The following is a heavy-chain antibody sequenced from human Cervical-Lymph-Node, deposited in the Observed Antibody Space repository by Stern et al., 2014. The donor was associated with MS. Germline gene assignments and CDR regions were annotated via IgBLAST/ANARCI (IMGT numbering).Heavy chain of an antibody. CDR1: GYTFIDYY. CDR3: ARGNGYDWTTFDY. Sequence: VQLVESGAEVKKPGASVKVSCEASGYTFIDYYIHWVRQAPGQGLEWMGWINPKYGGTHFAQKFQGRFTMTRDTSISTVYMELMTSDDTAVYYCARGNGYDWTTFDYWGQGTLVTVSS. D-gene: IGHD5-12*01. CDR2: INPKYGGT. V-gene: IGHV1-2*02. J-gene: IGHJ4*02.